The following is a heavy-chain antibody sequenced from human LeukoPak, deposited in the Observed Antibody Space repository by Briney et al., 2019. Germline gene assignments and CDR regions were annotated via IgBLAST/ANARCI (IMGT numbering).Heavy chain of an antibody. Sequence: PGGSLRLSCVASGFTVSSNYMSWVRQAPGKGLEWVSVIYSGGSTYYADSVKGRFTISRDNSKNTLYLQMNSLRAEDTAVYYCARGDRYCTNGVCYPTYYYYMDVWGKGTTVTVSS. CDR2: IYSGGST. CDR3: ARGDRYCTNGVCYPTYYYYMDV. D-gene: IGHD2-8*01. J-gene: IGHJ6*03. CDR1: GFTVSSNY. V-gene: IGHV3-53*01.